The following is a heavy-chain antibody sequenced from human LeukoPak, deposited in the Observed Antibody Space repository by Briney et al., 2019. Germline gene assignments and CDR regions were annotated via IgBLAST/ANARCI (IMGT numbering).Heavy chain of an antibody. CDR1: CGSISSSSYY. J-gene: IGHJ5*02. CDR3: ARHHGP. V-gene: IGHV4-39*01. Sequence: PSETLSLTCTVSCGSISSSSYYWGWIRQPPGKGLEWIGSIYYSGSNYYNPSLQSPVSISVDTSKTQCSLKLSSVTAPHTAVYYCARHHGPWGQGTLVTVSS. CDR2: IYYSGSN.